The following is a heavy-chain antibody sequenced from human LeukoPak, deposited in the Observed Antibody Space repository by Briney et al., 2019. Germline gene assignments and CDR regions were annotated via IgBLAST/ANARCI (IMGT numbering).Heavy chain of an antibody. V-gene: IGHV3-53*01. D-gene: IGHD3-10*01. J-gene: IGHJ5*02. CDR1: GFTVSSNY. CDR3: ARDDKGVGHGFDP. CDR2: IYSGGSA. Sequence: GGSLRLSCTASGFTVSSNYMSWVRQAPGKGLEWVSVIYSGGSAYYADSVKGRFTISRDNSKNTLYLQMNSLRAEDTAVYYCARDDKGVGHGFDPWGQGTLVTVSS.